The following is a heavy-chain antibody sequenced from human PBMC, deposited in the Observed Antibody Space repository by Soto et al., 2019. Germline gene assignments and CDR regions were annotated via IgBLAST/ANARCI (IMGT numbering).Heavy chain of an antibody. CDR3: ARDRIAARPHYFDY. V-gene: IGHV1-69*13. CDR1: GGTFSSYA. J-gene: IGHJ4*02. D-gene: IGHD6-6*01. Sequence: SVKVSCKASGGTFSSYAISWVRQAPGQGLEWMGGIIPIFGTANYAQKFQGRVTITADESTSTAYMELSSPRSEDTAVYYCARDRIAARPHYFDYWGQGTLVTVSS. CDR2: IIPIFGTA.